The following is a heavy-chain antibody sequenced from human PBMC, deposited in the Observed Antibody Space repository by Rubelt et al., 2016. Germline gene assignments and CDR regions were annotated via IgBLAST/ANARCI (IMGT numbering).Heavy chain of an antibody. Sequence: GLEWVSYISSSSSTIYYADSVKGRFTISRDNAKNSLYLQMNSLRAEDTAVYYCARGGSSGWSDEYYYYYGMGVWGQGTTVTVSS. V-gene: IGHV3-48*01. J-gene: IGHJ6*02. CDR3: ARGGSSGWSDEYYYYYGMGV. CDR2: ISSSSSTI. D-gene: IGHD6-19*01.